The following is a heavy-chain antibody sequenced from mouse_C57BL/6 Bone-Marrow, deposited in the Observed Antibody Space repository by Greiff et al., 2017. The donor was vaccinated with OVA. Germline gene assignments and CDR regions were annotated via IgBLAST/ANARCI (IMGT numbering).Heavy chain of an antibody. CDR2: IDPENGDT. V-gene: IGHV14-4*01. Sequence: VQLKESGAELVRPGASVKLSCTASGFNIKDDYMHWVKQRPEQGLEWIGWIDPENGDTEYASKFQGKATITADTSSNTAYLQLSSLTSEDTAVYYCTGNSPDYWGQGTTLTVSS. CDR3: TGNSPDY. CDR1: GFNIKDDY. J-gene: IGHJ2*01.